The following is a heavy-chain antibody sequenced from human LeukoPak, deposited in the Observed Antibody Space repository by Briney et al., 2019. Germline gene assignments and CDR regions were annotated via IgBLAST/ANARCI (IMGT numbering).Heavy chain of an antibody. CDR1: GFTFDDYA. Sequence: GGSLRLSCAASGFTFDDYAMHWVRQAPGKGLEWVSGISWNSGSIGYADSVKGRFTISRDNAKNSLYLQMNSLRAEDTALYCCAKGGIAAAGFNWFDPWGQGTLVTVSS. J-gene: IGHJ5*02. CDR3: AKGGIAAAGFNWFDP. V-gene: IGHV3-9*01. D-gene: IGHD6-13*01. CDR2: ISWNSGSI.